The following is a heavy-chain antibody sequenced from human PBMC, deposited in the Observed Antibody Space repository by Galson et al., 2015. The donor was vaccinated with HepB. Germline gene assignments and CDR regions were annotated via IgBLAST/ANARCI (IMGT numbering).Heavy chain of an antibody. CDR1: GYSFTTYW. CDR2: IYPPNSDT. D-gene: IGHD6-13*01. Sequence: SGAAVKKPGESLKISCKGSGYSFTTYWIGWGRQMPGKGLEWMGMIYPPNSDTQYSPSFQGQVTISTGTAINTAYLEWSGLKASDTALYYCARHDANSRWYYFDYWGQGTLVTVSS. J-gene: IGHJ4*02. CDR3: ARHDANSRWYYFDY. V-gene: IGHV5-51*01.